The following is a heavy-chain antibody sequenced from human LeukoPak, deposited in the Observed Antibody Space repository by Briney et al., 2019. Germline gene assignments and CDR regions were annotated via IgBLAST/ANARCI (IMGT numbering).Heavy chain of an antibody. CDR2: ISSSGSSM. J-gene: IGHJ4*02. D-gene: IGHD2-2*01. CDR1: GFTFSNAW. CDR3: ARDIPVGY. Sequence: GGSLRLSCAASGFTFSNAWMSWVRQAPGKGLEWVSYISSSGSSMYYADSVKGRFTISRDNAKNSLYLQMNSLRAEDTAVYYCARDIPVGYWGQGTLVTV. V-gene: IGHV3-11*04.